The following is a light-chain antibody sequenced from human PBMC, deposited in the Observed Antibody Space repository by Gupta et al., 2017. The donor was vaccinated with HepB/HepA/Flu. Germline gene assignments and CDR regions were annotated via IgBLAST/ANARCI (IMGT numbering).Light chain of an antibody. CDR1: QNINTY. Sequence: DIQMHHPPSFSYAFIGDRVTITCRASQNINTYLNWYQQKPGRAPKLLIYASISLQSGVPSRFSGNGSGTDFTLTINSLQPGDFASYYCQQSFSYPVTFGGGTRVEIK. CDR3: QQSFSYPVT. V-gene: IGKV1-39*01. J-gene: IGKJ4*01. CDR2: ASI.